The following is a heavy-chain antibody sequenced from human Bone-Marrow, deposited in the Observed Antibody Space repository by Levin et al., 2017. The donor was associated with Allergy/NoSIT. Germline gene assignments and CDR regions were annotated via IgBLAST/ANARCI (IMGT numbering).Heavy chain of an antibody. J-gene: IGHJ3*02. D-gene: IGHD3/OR15-3a*01. CDR1: GFIFSRSA. Sequence: SCAASGFIFSRSAMSWVRQAPGKGLEWVSSISGSDDSTYYTDSVKGRLTISRDNSKNTIYLQMNSLRAADTAVYYCAKVRRGLDAFDIWGQGTMVTVSS. CDR3: AKVRRGLDAFDI. CDR2: ISGSDDST. V-gene: IGHV3-23*01.